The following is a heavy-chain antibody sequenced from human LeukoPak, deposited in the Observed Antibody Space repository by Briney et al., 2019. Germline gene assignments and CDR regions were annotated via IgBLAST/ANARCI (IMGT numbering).Heavy chain of an antibody. Sequence: SETLSLTCTVSGDSISSYYWTWIRQPPGKGLEWIGSIYFSGSTKYNPSLKSRVTISVDTSKNQISLRLTSVIAADTALYYCARLEQRDSYLSPADYWGQGILVTVSS. J-gene: IGHJ4*02. D-gene: IGHD2/OR15-2a*01. CDR3: ARLEQRDSYLSPADY. CDR2: IYFSGST. V-gene: IGHV4-59*08. CDR1: GDSISSYY.